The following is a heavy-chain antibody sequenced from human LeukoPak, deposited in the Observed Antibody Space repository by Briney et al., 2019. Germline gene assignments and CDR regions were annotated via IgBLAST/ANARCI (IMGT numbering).Heavy chain of an antibody. CDR3: AREQFDY. Sequence: GGSLRLSCAASGFAFSSYAMHWVRQAPGKGLEWVAVISYDGSNKYYADSVKGRFTISRGNSKNTLYLQMNSLRAEDTAVYYCAREQFDYWGQGTLVTVSS. V-gene: IGHV3-30-3*01. CDR1: GFAFSSYA. J-gene: IGHJ4*02. CDR2: ISYDGSNK.